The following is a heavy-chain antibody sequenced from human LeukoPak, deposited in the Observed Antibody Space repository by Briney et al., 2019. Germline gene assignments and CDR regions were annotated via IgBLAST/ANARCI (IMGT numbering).Heavy chain of an antibody. J-gene: IGHJ4*02. CDR1: GFTFSSYS. V-gene: IGHV3-21*01. Sequence: GGSLRLSCAASGFTFSSYSMNWVRQAPGKGLEWVSSISSSSSYIYYADSVKGRFTISRDNSKNTLYLQMNSLRDEDTAVYYCAKVDCSGGSCPRYYFDYWGQGTLVTVSS. D-gene: IGHD2-15*01. CDR3: AKVDCSGGSCPRYYFDY. CDR2: ISSSSSYI.